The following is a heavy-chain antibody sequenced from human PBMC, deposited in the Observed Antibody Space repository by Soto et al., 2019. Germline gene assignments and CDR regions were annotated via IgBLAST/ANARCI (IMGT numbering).Heavy chain of an antibody. V-gene: IGHV3-33*01. J-gene: IGHJ4*02. D-gene: IGHD6-19*01. CDR3: AREKAVAGGNYFDY. CDR1: GFTFSSYG. CDR2: IWYDGSNK. Sequence: PGGSLRLSCAASGFTFSSYGMHWVRQAPGKGLEWVAVIWYDGSNKYYADSVKGRFTISRDNSKNTLYLQMNSLRAEDTAVYYCAREKAVAGGNYFDYWGQGTLVTVSS.